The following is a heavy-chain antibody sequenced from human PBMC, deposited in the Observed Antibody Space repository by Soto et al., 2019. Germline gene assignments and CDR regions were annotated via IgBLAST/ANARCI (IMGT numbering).Heavy chain of an antibody. Sequence: SETLSLTCTVSGGSISSGGYYWSWIRQHPGKGLEWIGYIYYSGSTYYNPSLQSRVTISVDTSKNQISLKVNSVTATDTALYYCATYLAWGQGTLVTVSS. V-gene: IGHV4-31*03. CDR3: ATYLA. D-gene: IGHD3-16*01. J-gene: IGHJ5*02. CDR1: GGSISSGGYY. CDR2: IYYSGST.